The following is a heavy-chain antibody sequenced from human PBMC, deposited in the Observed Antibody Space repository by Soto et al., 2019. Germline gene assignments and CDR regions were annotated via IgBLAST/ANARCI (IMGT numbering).Heavy chain of an antibody. V-gene: IGHV3-23*01. CDR2: ISGSGGST. CDR3: AKDPIAAAGENWFDP. J-gene: IGHJ5*02. Sequence: EVQLLESGGGLVQPGGSLRLSCAASRFTFSSYAMSWVRQAPGEGLGWVSAISGSGGSTYYADSVKGRFTISRDNSKNTLYLQMNSLRAEDTAVYYCAKDPIAAAGENWFDPWGQGTLVTVSS. D-gene: IGHD6-13*01. CDR1: RFTFSSYA.